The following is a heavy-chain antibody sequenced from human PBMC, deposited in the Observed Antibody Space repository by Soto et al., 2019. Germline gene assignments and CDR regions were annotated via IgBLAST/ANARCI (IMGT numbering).Heavy chain of an antibody. CDR3: ATSFITTIGTTA. CDR1: GFTFSNFG. J-gene: IGHJ4*02. Sequence: EVQLVESGGGLVQPGGSLRLSCEASGFTFSNFGINWVRQAPGKGLEWVSHISSSSTTIYYAESVKGRLTISRDNAKNSLYLQMSSLRGEDTAVYYCATSFITTIGTTAWGQGTPVTVSS. CDR2: ISSSSTTI. D-gene: IGHD1-1*01. V-gene: IGHV3-48*01.